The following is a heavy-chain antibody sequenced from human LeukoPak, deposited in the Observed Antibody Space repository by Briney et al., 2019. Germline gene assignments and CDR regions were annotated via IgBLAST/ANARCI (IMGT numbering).Heavy chain of an antibody. CDR3: ARGDYYGSGTYYYYGMDV. CDR2: ISYDGSNK. D-gene: IGHD3-10*01. V-gene: IGHV3-30-3*01. CDR1: GFTFSSYA. Sequence: GRSLRLSCAASGFTFSSYAMHWVRQAPGKGLEWVAVISYDGSNKYYADSVKGRFTISRDNSKNTLYLQMNSLRAEDTAVYYCARGDYYGSGTYYYYGMDVWGQGTTVTVSS. J-gene: IGHJ6*02.